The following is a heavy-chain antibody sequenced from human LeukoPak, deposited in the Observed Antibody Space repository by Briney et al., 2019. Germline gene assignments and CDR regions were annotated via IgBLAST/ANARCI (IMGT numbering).Heavy chain of an antibody. D-gene: IGHD4-11*01. Sequence: GGSLRLSCAASGFTFSSYAMHWVRQAPGKGLEWVAVISYDGSNKYYADSVKGRFTISRDNSKNTLYLQMNSLRAEDTAVYYRARAFYSNFDYWGQGTLVTVSS. J-gene: IGHJ4*02. CDR3: ARAFYSNFDY. V-gene: IGHV3-30*04. CDR2: ISYDGSNK. CDR1: GFTFSSYA.